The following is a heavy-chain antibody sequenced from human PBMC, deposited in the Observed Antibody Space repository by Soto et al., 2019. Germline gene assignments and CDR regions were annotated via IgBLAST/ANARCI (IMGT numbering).Heavy chain of an antibody. CDR2: INHSGST. CDR3: ARGRVTMVRGVIRWFDP. V-gene: IGHV4-34*01. Sequence: PSETLSLTCAVYGGSFRCYYWSWIRQQPGKGLEWIGEINHSGSTNYNPSLKSRVTISVDTSKNQFSLKLSSVTAADTAVYYCARGRVTMVRGVIRWFDPWGQGTLVTVSS. J-gene: IGHJ5*02. D-gene: IGHD3-10*01. CDR1: GGSFRCYY.